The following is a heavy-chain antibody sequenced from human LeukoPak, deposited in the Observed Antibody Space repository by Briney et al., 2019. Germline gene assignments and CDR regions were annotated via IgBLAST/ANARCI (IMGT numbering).Heavy chain of an antibody. J-gene: IGHJ4*02. D-gene: IGHD3-22*01. CDR2: ISSSGSTI. CDR1: GFTFSNYW. Sequence: GGSLRLSCAASGFTFSNYWMHWVRQSPGKGLEWVSYISSSGSTIYYADSVKGRFTISRDNARNSLYLQMNSLRAEDTAVYYCARDNYDSSGPYYFDYWGQGTLVTVSS. V-gene: IGHV3-48*04. CDR3: ARDNYDSSGPYYFDY.